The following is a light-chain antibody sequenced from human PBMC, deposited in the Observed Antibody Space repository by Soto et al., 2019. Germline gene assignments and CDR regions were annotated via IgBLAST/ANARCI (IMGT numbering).Light chain of an antibody. V-gene: IGKV1-5*03. CDR2: KAS. Sequence: DIRMTQSPSTLSASVGARVTITGRASESISAFLAWYQLQPGKAPKLLISKASVLESGVPARFSGSGSGTGFTLTISSLQPDDFAIYYCQHYNSYSEAFGQGTKVDIK. J-gene: IGKJ1*01. CDR3: QHYNSYSEA. CDR1: ESISAF.